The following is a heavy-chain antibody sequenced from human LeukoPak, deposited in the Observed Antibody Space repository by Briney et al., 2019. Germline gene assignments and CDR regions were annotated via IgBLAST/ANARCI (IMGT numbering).Heavy chain of an antibody. Sequence: GGSLRLSCAASGFSFGSYWLHWVRHAPGKGLVWVSHIKSDGSSTSYADSVKGRFTISRDNAKNTLYLQMNSLRVEDAAVYYCATVGGVSGRAFDMWGQGTVVTVSS. CDR2: IKSDGSST. CDR1: GFSFGSYW. CDR3: ATVGGVSGRAFDM. D-gene: IGHD2-8*01. V-gene: IGHV3-74*01. J-gene: IGHJ3*02.